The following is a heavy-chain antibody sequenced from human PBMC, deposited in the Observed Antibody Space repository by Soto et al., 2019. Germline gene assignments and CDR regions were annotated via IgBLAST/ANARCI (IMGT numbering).Heavy chain of an antibody. J-gene: IGHJ4*02. V-gene: IGHV4-59*02. CDR3: ACGNSDSDFDY. CDR2: IYYTGTT. Sequence: SLTCSFSGGSVTSYYWIWVRQSPKKSLEWIGQIYYTGTTKYNPSLESRVTISLDATDKQFSLNLNSVTAADTAVYFCACGNSDSDFDYWGQGALVTVSS. D-gene: IGHD1-1*01. CDR1: GGSVTSYY.